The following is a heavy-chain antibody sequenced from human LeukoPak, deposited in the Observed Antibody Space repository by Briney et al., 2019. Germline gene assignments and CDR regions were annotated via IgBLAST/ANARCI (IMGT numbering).Heavy chain of an antibody. V-gene: IGHV3-33*01. J-gene: IGHJ6*02. CDR2: IWYDGSNK. Sequence: PGRSLRLSCAASGFTFSSYGMHWVRQAPGKGLEWVAVIWYDGSNKYCADSVKGRFTISRDNYKNTLYLQMNSLRAEDTAVYYCASTTVTTSVYYYYYYGMDVWGQGTTVTVSS. D-gene: IGHD4-17*01. CDR3: ASTTVTTSVYYYYYYGMDV. CDR1: GFTFSSYG.